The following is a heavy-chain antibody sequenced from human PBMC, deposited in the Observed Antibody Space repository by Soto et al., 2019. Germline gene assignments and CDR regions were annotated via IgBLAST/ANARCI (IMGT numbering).Heavy chain of an antibody. D-gene: IGHD2-15*01. CDR3: AKWDQLGYCSGGSCYSYFDY. CDR1: GFTFSSYA. Sequence: PGGSLRLSCAASGFTFSSYAMSWVRQAPGKGLEWVSAISGSGGSTYYADSVKGRFTISRDNSKNTLYLQMNSLRAEDTAVYYCAKWDQLGYCSGGSCYSYFDYWGQGTLVTVSS. CDR2: ISGSGGST. V-gene: IGHV3-23*01. J-gene: IGHJ4*02.